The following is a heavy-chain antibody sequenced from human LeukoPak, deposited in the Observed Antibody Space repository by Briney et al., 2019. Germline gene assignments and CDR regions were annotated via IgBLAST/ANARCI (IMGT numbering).Heavy chain of an antibody. Sequence: PSETLSLTCTVSGGSISSSSYYWGWIRQPAGKGLEWIGRIYTSGSTNYNPSLKSRLTISLDTSKKQFSLKLSSVTAADTAVYYCARDEGSSYPFDYWGQGTLVTVSS. J-gene: IGHJ4*02. V-gene: IGHV4-61*02. CDR3: ARDEGSSYPFDY. D-gene: IGHD2-2*01. CDR1: GGSISSSSYY. CDR2: IYTSGST.